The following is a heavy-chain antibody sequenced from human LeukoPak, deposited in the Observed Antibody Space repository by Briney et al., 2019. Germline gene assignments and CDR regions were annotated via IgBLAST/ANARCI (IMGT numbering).Heavy chain of an antibody. V-gene: IGHV1-46*01. Sequence: GASVKVSCKASGYTFTSYYMHWVRQAPGRGLEWMGIINPSGGSTSYAQKFQGRVTMTRDTSTSTVYMELSSLRSEDTAVYYCAREGARRRFDYWGQGTLVTVFS. CDR2: INPSGGST. D-gene: IGHD1-26*01. CDR3: AREGARRRFDY. CDR1: GYTFTSYY. J-gene: IGHJ4*02.